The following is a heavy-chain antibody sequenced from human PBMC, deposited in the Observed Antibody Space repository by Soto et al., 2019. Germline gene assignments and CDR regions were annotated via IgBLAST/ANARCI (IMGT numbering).Heavy chain of an antibody. D-gene: IGHD3-10*01. V-gene: IGHV6-1*01. CDR1: GDSVSANSVG. J-gene: IGHJ6*02. CDR3: ASSVPITIYYGMDV. CDR2: TYYRSEWYS. Sequence: PSQTLSLTCAISGDSVSANSVGWHWIRQSPSRGLEWLGRTYYRSEWYSDYAVSVRSRITVSPDTSKNVISLHLNSVTPEDTAVYYCASSVPITIYYGMDVWGQGTAVTVSS.